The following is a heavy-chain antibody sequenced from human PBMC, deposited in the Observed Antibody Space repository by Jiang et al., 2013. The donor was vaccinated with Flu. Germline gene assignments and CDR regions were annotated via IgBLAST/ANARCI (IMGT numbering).Heavy chain of an antibody. V-gene: IGHV4-39*07. J-gene: IGHJ4*02. D-gene: IGHD6-6*01. Sequence: GPGLVKPSETLSLTCTVSGASIGRNTYYWGWIRQPPGKGLEWIGSIYYSGRTYYNPSFKSRVTISVDTSKNQLSLKVNSVTAADVAVYYCARDPNTAARRGDYFDYWGQGTLVTVSS. CDR2: IYYSGRT. CDR3: ARDPNTAARRGDYFDY. CDR1: GASIGRNTYY.